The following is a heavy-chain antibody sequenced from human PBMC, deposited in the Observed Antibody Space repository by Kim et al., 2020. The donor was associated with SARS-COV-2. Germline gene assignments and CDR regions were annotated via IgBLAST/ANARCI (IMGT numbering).Heavy chain of an antibody. CDR2: IYYSGST. J-gene: IGHJ6*02. D-gene: IGHD2-2*01. CDR3: ARVPYCSSTSCYYYYYGMDV. Sequence: SETLSLTCTVSGGSISSYYWSWIRQPPGKGLEWIGYIYYSGSTNYNPSLKSRVTISVDTSKNQFSLKLSSVTAADTAVYYCARVPYCSSTSCYYYYYGMDVWGQGTTVTVSS. V-gene: IGHV4-59*01. CDR1: GGSISSYY.